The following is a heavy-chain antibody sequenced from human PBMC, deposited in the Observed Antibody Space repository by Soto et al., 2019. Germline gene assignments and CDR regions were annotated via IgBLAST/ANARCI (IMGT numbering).Heavy chain of an antibody. CDR2: ISSSFTI. CDR1: GFRFIDYS. V-gene: IGHV3-48*01. D-gene: IGHD3-3*01. Sequence: GGSLSLSCAASGFRFIDYSMNWVLQAPGRGLELVSYISSSFTIHYADSVEGRFAISRDNAKYSLYLQMNSLRVEDTAVYYCARDYSNFWSGHLDKWGQEALVTVSS. J-gene: IGHJ4*02. CDR3: ARDYSNFWSGHLDK.